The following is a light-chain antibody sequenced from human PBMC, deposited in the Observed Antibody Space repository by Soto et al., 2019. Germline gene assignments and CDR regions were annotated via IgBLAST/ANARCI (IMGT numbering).Light chain of an antibody. CDR2: SNN. CDR1: SSNIGGNT. CDR3: AAWDDSLTDYV. J-gene: IGLJ1*01. V-gene: IGLV1-44*01. Sequence: VLTQAPSASETPGQRVTISCSGGSSNIGGNTVNWYQQLPGTAPKLLIYSNNRRPSGVPDRFSGSKSGTSASLAISGLQSEDEADYYCAAWDDSLTDYVFGTGTKVTVL.